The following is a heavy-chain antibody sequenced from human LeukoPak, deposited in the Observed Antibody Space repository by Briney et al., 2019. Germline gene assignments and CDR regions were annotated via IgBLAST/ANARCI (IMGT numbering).Heavy chain of an antibody. CDR3: ASHMTTVTLYY. CDR2: INSDGSST. J-gene: IGHJ4*02. Sequence: GGSLRLSCAASGFTFSSYWMYWVRQAPGKGLVWVSRINSDGSSTSYADSVKGRFTISRDNAKNTLYLQMNSLRAEDTAVYYCASHMTTVTLYYWGQGTLVTVSS. D-gene: IGHD4-17*01. CDR1: GFTFSSYW. V-gene: IGHV3-74*01.